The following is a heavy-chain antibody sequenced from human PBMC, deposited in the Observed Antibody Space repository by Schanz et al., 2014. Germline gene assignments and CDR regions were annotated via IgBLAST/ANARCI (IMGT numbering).Heavy chain of an antibody. J-gene: IGHJ4*02. Sequence: EVQLVESGGELIQPGGSLRLSCEASGFTFSRYWMHWVRQAPGKGLEWVSRLNFDETYTSYADSVKGRFTISRDNAKNTVYLQMTRLRVEDTAVYYCARGGADSAMAHEYWGRGTLVTVSS. CDR3: ARGGADSAMAHEY. D-gene: IGHD5-18*01. V-gene: IGHV3-74*01. CDR2: LNFDETYT. CDR1: GFTFSRYW.